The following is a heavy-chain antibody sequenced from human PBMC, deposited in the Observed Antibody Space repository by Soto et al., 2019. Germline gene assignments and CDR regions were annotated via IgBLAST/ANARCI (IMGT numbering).Heavy chain of an antibody. CDR3: ARKNTAAVYYYYGMDV. CDR2: ISAYNGNT. V-gene: IGHV1-18*04. CDR1: GYTFTSYY. Sequence: ASVKVSCKASGYTFTSYYMHWVRQAPGQGLEWMGWISAYNGNTNYAQKLQGRVTMTTDTSTSTAYMELRSLRSDDTAVYYCARKNTAAVYYYYGMDVWGQGTTVTVSS. J-gene: IGHJ6*02. D-gene: IGHD5-18*01.